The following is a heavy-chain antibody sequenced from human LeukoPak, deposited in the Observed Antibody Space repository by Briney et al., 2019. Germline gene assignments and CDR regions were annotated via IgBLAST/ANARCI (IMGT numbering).Heavy chain of an antibody. J-gene: IGHJ4*02. CDR3: ARVYFYGDYGFDY. CDR2: IYYTGST. V-gene: IGHV4-59*01. D-gene: IGHD4-17*01. Sequence: SETLSLTCTVSGGSISTYYWSWIRQPPGKGLEWIGYIYYTGSTSYNPSLKSRVTMSLDASKNQFSLELNSVTPADTAVYYCARVYFYGDYGFDYWGQGTLVTVSS. CDR1: GGSISTYY.